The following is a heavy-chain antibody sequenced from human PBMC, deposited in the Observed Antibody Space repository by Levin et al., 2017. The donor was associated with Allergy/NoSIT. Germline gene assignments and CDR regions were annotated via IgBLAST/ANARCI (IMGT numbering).Heavy chain of an antibody. CDR3: AKEAGYYDFWSGHSPLDY. V-gene: IGHV3-23*01. Sequence: QSGGSLRLSCAASGFTFSSYAMSWVRQAPGKGLEWVSAISGSGGSTYYADSVKGRFTISRDNSKNTLYLQMNSLRAEDTAVYYCAKEAGYYDFWSGHSPLDYWGQGTLVTVSS. CDR2: ISGSGGST. D-gene: IGHD3-3*01. J-gene: IGHJ4*02. CDR1: GFTFSSYA.